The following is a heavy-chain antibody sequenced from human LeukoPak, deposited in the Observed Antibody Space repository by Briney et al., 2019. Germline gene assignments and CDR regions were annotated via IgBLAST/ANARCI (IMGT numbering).Heavy chain of an antibody. CDR3: AKRPSDYGDYVSYFDY. V-gene: IGHV3-30*18. CDR2: ISDDGRRK. D-gene: IGHD4-17*01. Sequence: GGSLRLSCAATGFPFYGYWMTWLRQAPGKGLEWVGVISDDGRRKDYADSVKGRFTISRDNSKDTLYLQMNSLRAEDTAVYYCAKRPSDYGDYVSYFDYWGQGTLVTVSS. CDR1: GFPFYGYW. J-gene: IGHJ4*02.